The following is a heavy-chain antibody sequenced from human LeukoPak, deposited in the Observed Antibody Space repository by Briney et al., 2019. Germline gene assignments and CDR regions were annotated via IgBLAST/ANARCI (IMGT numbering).Heavy chain of an antibody. Sequence: GASVRVSCKVSGYTLTELFMHWVRQAPGKGLEWMGGFDPEDGETIYAQKFQGRVTMTEDTSTDTAYMELSSLRSEDTAVYYCATGRTTSYYEAFGYWGQGPLVTVSS. V-gene: IGHV1-24*01. CDR1: GYTLTELF. CDR2: FDPEDGET. D-gene: IGHD3-16*01. J-gene: IGHJ4*02. CDR3: ATGRTTSYYEAFGY.